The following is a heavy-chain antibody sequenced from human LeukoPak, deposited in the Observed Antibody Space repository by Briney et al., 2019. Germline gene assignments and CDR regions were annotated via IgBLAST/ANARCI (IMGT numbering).Heavy chain of an antibody. D-gene: IGHD3-10*01. Sequence: ASVKVSCKASGGTFSSYAISWVRQAPGQGLEWMGWINPNSGGTNYAQKFQGRVTMTRDTSISTAYMELSRLRSDDTAVYHCAKTDSGRDWFDPWGQGTLVTVSS. J-gene: IGHJ5*02. CDR2: INPNSGGT. CDR3: AKTDSGRDWFDP. V-gene: IGHV1-2*02. CDR1: GGTFSSYA.